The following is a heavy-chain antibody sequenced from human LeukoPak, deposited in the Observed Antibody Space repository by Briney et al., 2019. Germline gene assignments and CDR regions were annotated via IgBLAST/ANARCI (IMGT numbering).Heavy chain of an antibody. CDR1: GGSISSYY. V-gene: IGHV4-4*07. Sequence: PSETLSLTCTVSGGSISSYYWSWIRQPAGKGLEWIGRIYTSGSTNYNPSLKSRVTISVDTSKNQFSLKLSSVTAADTAVYYCARRWSGDGYNWGASAFDIWGQGTMVTVSS. D-gene: IGHD5-24*01. J-gene: IGHJ3*02. CDR2: IYTSGST. CDR3: ARRWSGDGYNWGASAFDI.